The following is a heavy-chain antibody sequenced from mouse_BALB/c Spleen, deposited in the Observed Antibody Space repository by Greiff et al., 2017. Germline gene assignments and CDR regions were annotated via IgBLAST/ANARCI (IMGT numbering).Heavy chain of an antibody. Sequence: EVMLVESGGGLVQPGGSRNLSCAASGFTFSSFGMHWVRQAPEKGLEWVAYISSGSSTIYYADTVKGRFTISRDNPKNTLFLQMTSLRSEDTAMYYCARSGIYYVYFDYWGQGTTLTVSS. CDR2: ISSGSSTI. D-gene: IGHD2-1*01. CDR1: GFTFSSFG. V-gene: IGHV5-17*02. J-gene: IGHJ2*01. CDR3: ARSGIYYVYFDY.